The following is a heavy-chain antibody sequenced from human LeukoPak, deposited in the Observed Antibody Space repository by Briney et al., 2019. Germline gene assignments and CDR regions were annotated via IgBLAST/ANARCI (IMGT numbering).Heavy chain of an antibody. J-gene: IGHJ4*02. CDR3: ARDVHYYGSGSPY. D-gene: IGHD3-10*01. V-gene: IGHV3-66*01. Sequence: PGGSLRLSCAASGFTVSSNYMSWVRQAPGKGLEWVSVIYSGGSTYYADSVKGRFTISRDNSKNTLYLQMNSLRAEDTAVYYCARDVHYYGSGSPYWGQGTLVTVSS. CDR1: GFTVSSNY. CDR2: IYSGGST.